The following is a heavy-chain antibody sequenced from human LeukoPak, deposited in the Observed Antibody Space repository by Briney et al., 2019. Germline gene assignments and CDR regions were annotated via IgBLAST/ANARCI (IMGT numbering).Heavy chain of an antibody. CDR3: AKAGLDYYYYGMDV. CDR1: GLTFSSYA. V-gene: IGHV3-23*01. D-gene: IGHD6-19*01. CDR2: ISGSGGST. J-gene: IGHJ6*02. Sequence: PGGSLRLSCAASGLTFSSYAMSWVRQAPGKGLEWVSAISGSGGSTYYADSVKGRFTISRDNSKNTLYLQMNSLRAEDTAVYYCAKAGLDYYYYGMDVWGQGTTVTVSS.